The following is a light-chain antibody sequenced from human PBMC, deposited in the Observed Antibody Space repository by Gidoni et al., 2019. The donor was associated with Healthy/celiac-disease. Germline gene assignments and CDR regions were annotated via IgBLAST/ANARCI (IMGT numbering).Light chain of an antibody. V-gene: IGKV3-20*01. CDR3: QQYGSSSS. J-gene: IGKJ3*01. Sequence: EIVLTHSPGTLSLSPGERATLSCRASQSVSSSYLAWYQQKPGQAPRLLIYGASSRATGIPDRFSGSGSGTDFTLTISRLEPEDFAVYYCQQYGSSSSFXXXTKVDIK. CDR2: GAS. CDR1: QSVSSSY.